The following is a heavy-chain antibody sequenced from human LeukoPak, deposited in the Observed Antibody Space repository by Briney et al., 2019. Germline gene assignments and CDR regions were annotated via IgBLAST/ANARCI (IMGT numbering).Heavy chain of an antibody. CDR3: AADIVVVPAAAYYMDV. Sequence: SVKVSCKASGGTFSSYAISWVRQAPGQGLEWMGGIIPIFGTANYAQKFQGRVTITTDESTSTAYMELSSLRSEDTAVYYCAADIVVVPAAAYYMDVWGQGTTVTVSS. CDR1: GGTFSSYA. V-gene: IGHV1-69*05. D-gene: IGHD2-2*01. CDR2: IIPIFGTA. J-gene: IGHJ6*03.